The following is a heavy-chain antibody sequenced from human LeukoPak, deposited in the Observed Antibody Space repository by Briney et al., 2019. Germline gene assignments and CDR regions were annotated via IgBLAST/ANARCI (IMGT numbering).Heavy chain of an antibody. CDR2: INPNSGGT. J-gene: IGHJ4*02. V-gene: IGHV1-2*02. D-gene: IGHD2-2*01. CDR1: GYTFTGYY. CDR3: ARDHIVVVPAANAFDY. Sequence: ASVKVSCKASGYTFTGYYMHWVRQAPGQGLEWMGWINPNSGGTNYAQKFQGRVTMTTDTSTSTAYMELRSLRSDDTAVYYCARDHIVVVPAANAFDYWGQGTLVTVSS.